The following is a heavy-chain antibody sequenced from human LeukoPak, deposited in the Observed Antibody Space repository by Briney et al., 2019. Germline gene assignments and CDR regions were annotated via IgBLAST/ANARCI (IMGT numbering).Heavy chain of an antibody. Sequence: AGGSLRLSCAASGFTFSLYAMSWVRQAPGKGLEWVSGISGGGGSTDYADSVKGRFTMSRDKSKHTLYLQMNSLRAEDTAVYYCAKGDSFRGTAMAYDYWGQGTLVTVSS. D-gene: IGHD5-18*01. V-gene: IGHV3-23*01. CDR2: ISGGGGST. CDR3: AKGDSFRGTAMAYDY. J-gene: IGHJ4*02. CDR1: GFTFSLYA.